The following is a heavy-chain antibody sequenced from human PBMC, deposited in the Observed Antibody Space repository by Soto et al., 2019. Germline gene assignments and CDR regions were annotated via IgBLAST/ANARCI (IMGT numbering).Heavy chain of an antibody. Sequence: GGSLSLSCATSVFTFISYWMSWVRQAPGKGLEWVANIKQDGSEKYYVDSVKGRFTISRDNAKNSLYLQMNSLRAEDTAVYYCARDLGYCTNGVCYGYFDYRGQGTLVTVSS. D-gene: IGHD2-8*01. CDR1: VFTFISYW. J-gene: IGHJ4*02. V-gene: IGHV3-7*03. CDR2: IKQDGSEK. CDR3: ARDLGYCTNGVCYGYFDY.